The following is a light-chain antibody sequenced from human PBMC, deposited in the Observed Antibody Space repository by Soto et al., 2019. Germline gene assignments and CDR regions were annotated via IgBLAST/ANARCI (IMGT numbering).Light chain of an antibody. CDR2: DVS. CDR1: SSDFGSYNL. Sequence: QSVLTQPASVSGSPGQSITISCTGTSSDFGSYNLVCWYQQHPGKAPNLMIYDVSNRPTGVSNRFSGSKSGNTASLTISGLQAEDEADYYCSSYTSSSTPYVFGTGTKVTVL. V-gene: IGLV2-14*02. CDR3: SSYTSSSTPYV. J-gene: IGLJ1*01.